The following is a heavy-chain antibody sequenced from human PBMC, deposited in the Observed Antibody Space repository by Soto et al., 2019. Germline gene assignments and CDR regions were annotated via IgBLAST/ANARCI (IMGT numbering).Heavy chain of an antibody. CDR2: IVPMFGTA. CDR3: ARDGDPQSAFWSGPLGGGRFDP. D-gene: IGHD3-3*01. V-gene: IGHV1-69*12. J-gene: IGHJ5*02. Sequence: QVQLVQSGAEVKKPGSSVNVSCKTSGGTFGNSAVTWVRQAPGQGLEWLGGIVPMFGTANYAQKFQGRVTMTAAESTITAYMELNSRKTDDTAVYYCARDGDPQSAFWSGPLGGGRFDPWGQGTLVTVSS. CDR1: GGTFGNSA.